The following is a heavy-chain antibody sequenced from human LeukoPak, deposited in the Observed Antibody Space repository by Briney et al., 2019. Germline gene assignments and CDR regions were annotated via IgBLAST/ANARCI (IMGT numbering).Heavy chain of an antibody. J-gene: IGHJ4*02. CDR3: ARSGGPLDY. CDR2: IRYDGSNK. D-gene: IGHD4-23*01. V-gene: IGHV3-30*02. Sequence: PGGSLRLSCAASGFTFSDFAMSWVRQAPGKGLEWVAFIRYDGSNKYYADSVKGRFTISRDNSKNTLYLQMNSLRAEDTAVYYCARSGGPLDYWGQGTLVTVSS. CDR1: GFTFSDFA.